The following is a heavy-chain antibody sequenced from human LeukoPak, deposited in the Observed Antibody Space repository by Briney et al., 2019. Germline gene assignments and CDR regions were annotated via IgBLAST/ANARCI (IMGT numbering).Heavy chain of an antibody. CDR3: ARFNGDYVAFDI. J-gene: IGHJ3*02. Sequence: SETLSLTCAVYGGSFSGYYWSWIRQPPGKGLEWIGYIYYSGSTNYNPSLKSRVTTSVDTSKNQFSLKLSSVTAADTAVYYCARFNGDYVAFDIWGQGTMVTVSS. CDR2: IYYSGST. D-gene: IGHD4-17*01. CDR1: GGSFSGYY. V-gene: IGHV4-59*01.